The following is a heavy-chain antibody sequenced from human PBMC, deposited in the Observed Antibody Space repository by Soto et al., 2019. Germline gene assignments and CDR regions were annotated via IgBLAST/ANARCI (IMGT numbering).Heavy chain of an antibody. Sequence: GGSLRLSCSASGFTFSSYAVHWVRQAPGKGLEYVSAISSNGGSTYYADSVKGRFTISRDNSKNTLYLQMSSLRAEDTAVYYCVKSLLILGYCSGGSCPSLPYYFDYWGQGTLVTVSS. CDR2: ISSNGGST. CDR1: GFTFSSYA. J-gene: IGHJ4*02. V-gene: IGHV3-64D*08. D-gene: IGHD2-15*01. CDR3: VKSLLILGYCSGGSCPSLPYYFDY.